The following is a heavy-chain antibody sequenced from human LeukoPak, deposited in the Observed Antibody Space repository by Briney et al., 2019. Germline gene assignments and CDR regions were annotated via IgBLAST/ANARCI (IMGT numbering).Heavy chain of an antibody. CDR2: IWYDGSNK. D-gene: IGHD4-17*01. CDR1: GFTFSSYG. Sequence: GRSLRLSCAASGFTFSSYGMHWVRQAPGKGLEWVAVIWYDGSNKYYADSVKGRCTISRDNSKNTLYLQMNSLRADDTAVYYCARGSHYGDYPQYYYYYMDVWGKGTTVTVSS. V-gene: IGHV3-33*01. CDR3: ARGSHYGDYPQYYYYYMDV. J-gene: IGHJ6*03.